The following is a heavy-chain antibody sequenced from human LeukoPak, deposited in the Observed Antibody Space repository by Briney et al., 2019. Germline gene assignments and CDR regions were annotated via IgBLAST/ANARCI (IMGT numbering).Heavy chain of an antibody. CDR1: GGSISSSSYY. CDR2: IYYSGST. Sequence: PSETLSLTCTVPGGSISSSSYYCGWIRQPPGKGLEWIGCIYYSGSTYSNPSLKSLVTISVDTSKNQFSLKLSSVTAADTAVYYCARHCNGKKQQLFAFDIWGQGTMVTVSS. J-gene: IGHJ3*02. D-gene: IGHD2/OR15-2a*01. CDR3: ARHCNGKKQQLFAFDI. V-gene: IGHV4-39*01.